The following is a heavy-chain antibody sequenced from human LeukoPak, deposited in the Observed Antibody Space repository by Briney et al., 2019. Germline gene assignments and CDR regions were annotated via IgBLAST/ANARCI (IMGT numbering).Heavy chain of an antibody. CDR3: AKDLGERSGGRLIVVVTSTFDY. Sequence: PGGSLRLSCAASGFTFSSHAMSWVRRAPGKGLEWVANIKQDGSEKYYVDSVKGRFTISRDNAKNSLYLQMNSLRAEDTAVYYCAKDLGERSGGRLIVVVTSTFDYWGQGTLVTVSS. CDR2: IKQDGSEK. CDR1: GFTFSSHA. V-gene: IGHV3-7*03. J-gene: IGHJ4*02. D-gene: IGHD3-22*01.